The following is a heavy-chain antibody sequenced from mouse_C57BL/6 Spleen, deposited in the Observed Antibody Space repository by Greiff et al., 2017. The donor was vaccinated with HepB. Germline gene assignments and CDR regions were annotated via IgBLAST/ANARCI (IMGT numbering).Heavy chain of an antibody. CDR2: IDPSDSYT. D-gene: IGHD1-1*01. Sequence: VQLQQPGAELVMPGASVKLSCKASGYTFTSYWMHWVKQRPGQGLEWIGEIDPSDSYTNYNQKFKGKSTLTVDKSYSTAYMQLSSLTSEDSAVYYCARSLLRSYYFDYWGQGTTLTVSS. V-gene: IGHV1-69*01. CDR3: ARSLLRSYYFDY. CDR1: GYTFTSYW. J-gene: IGHJ2*01.